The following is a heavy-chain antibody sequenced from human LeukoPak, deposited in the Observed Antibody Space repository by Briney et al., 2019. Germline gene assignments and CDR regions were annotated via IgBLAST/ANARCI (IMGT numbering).Heavy chain of an antibody. CDR3: ARQYGSGSYYNRGFDY. Sequence: SETLSLTCTVSGGSISSYYWSWIRQPPGKGLERIGYIYYSGSTNYNPSLKSRVTISVDTSKNQFSLKLSSVTAADTAVYYCARQYGSGSYYNRGFDYWGQGTLVTVSS. J-gene: IGHJ4*02. D-gene: IGHD3-10*01. CDR1: GGSISSYY. CDR2: IYYSGST. V-gene: IGHV4-59*08.